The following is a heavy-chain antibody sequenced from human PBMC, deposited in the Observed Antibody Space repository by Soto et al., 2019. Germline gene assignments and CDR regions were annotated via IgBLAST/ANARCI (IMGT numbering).Heavy chain of an antibody. CDR2: IYYSGST. CDR1: GGSVTSGNCY. J-gene: IGHJ4*02. D-gene: IGHD2-21*02. CDR3: ARGPVVTPFVDY. V-gene: IGHV4-61*01. Sequence: LSLTCTVSGGSVTSGNCYWSWIRQPPGKGLEWIGHIYYSGSTNYNPSLKSRVTISVDASKNQFSLKLSSVTAADTAIYYCARGPVVTPFVDYWGQGTLVTVS.